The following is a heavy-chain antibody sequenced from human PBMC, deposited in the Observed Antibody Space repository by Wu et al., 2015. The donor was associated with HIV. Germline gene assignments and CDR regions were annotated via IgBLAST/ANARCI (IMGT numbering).Heavy chain of an antibody. D-gene: IGHD2-2*01. V-gene: IGHV1-69*04. Sequence: QVQLLQSGAEVKNPGSSVRVSCTASGGTFSNYALSWVRQAPGQGLEWMGRLIPMHETANYAQKFQGRVTMTTDTSTSTAYMELRSLRSDDTAVYYCARDDCSSTSCYVQSGLLDYWGQGRWSPSP. CDR2: LIPMHETA. CDR3: ARDDCSSTSCYVQSGLLDY. J-gene: IGHJ4*02. CDR1: GGTFSNYA.